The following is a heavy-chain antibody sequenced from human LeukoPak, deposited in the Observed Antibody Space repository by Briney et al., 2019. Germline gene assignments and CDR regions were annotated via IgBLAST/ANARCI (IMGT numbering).Heavy chain of an antibody. CDR1: GYTFTSHY. D-gene: IGHD3-22*01. CDR3: ARDFRTYYYDSSGYLLFDY. Sequence: ASVKVSCKASGYTFTSHYMHWVRQAPEQGLEWMGIINPSGGSTSYAQKFQGRVTMTRDTSTSTVYMELSSLRSEDTAVYYCARDFRTYYYDSSGYLLFDYWGQGTLVTVSS. J-gene: IGHJ4*02. CDR2: INPSGGST. V-gene: IGHV1-46*01.